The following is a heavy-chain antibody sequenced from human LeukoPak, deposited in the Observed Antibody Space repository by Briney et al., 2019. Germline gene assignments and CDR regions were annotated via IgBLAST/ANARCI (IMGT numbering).Heavy chain of an antibody. J-gene: IGHJ4*02. Sequence: GGSLRLSCAASGFTFSGYAMHWVRQASGKGLEWVGRIRSKANSYATAYAASVKGRFTISRDDSKNTAYLQMNSLKTEDTAVYYCTRHRGDWGNFDYWGQGTLVTVSS. D-gene: IGHD3-10*01. CDR1: GFTFSGYA. V-gene: IGHV3-73*01. CDR3: TRHRGDWGNFDY. CDR2: IRSKANSYAT.